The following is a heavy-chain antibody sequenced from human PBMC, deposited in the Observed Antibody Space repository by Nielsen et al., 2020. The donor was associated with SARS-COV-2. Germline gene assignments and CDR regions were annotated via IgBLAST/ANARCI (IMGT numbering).Heavy chain of an antibody. CDR2: INPNSGDT. D-gene: IGHD2-15*01. V-gene: IGHV1-2*02. J-gene: IGHJ6*02. Sequence: WVRQAPGQGLEWMGWINPNSGDTEYAQKFQGRVTLTRDTSISTANMELSSLKSDDTAVYYCARGPGDCSGGSCYSAVGGYTYFYFGMDVWGQGTTVTVSS. CDR3: ARGPGDCSGGSCYSAVGGYTYFYFGMDV.